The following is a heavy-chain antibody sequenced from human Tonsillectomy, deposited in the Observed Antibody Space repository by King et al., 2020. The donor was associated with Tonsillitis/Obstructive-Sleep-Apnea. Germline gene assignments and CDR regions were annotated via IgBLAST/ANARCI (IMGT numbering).Heavy chain of an antibody. CDR2: IFSNDEK. CDR1: GFSLSNARMG. J-gene: IGHJ6*02. CDR3: ARIRAVAGTVYYYGMDV. V-gene: IGHV2-26*01. D-gene: IGHD6-19*01. Sequence: TLKESGPVLVKPTETLTLTCTVSGFSLSNARMGVSWIRQPPGKALEWLAHIFSNDEKSYSTSLKSRLTVSKDTSKSQVVLTMTNMDPVDTATYYCARIRAVAGTVYYYGMDVWGQGTTVTVSS.